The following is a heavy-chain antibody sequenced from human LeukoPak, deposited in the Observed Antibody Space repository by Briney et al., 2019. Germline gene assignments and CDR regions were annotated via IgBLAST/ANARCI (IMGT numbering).Heavy chain of an antibody. CDR2: IRTGNGDT. CDR3: GRGGSSGVDF. Sequence: ASVRVSCKTSGYTFTDNALHWVRQAPGQRLEWMGWIRTGNGDTKYSQKFRGRVTLTRDTSASTVYVELNSLRSEDTAVYYCGRGGSSGVDFWGQGTLVTVSS. J-gene: IGHJ4*02. D-gene: IGHD2-15*01. CDR1: GYTFTDNA. V-gene: IGHV1-3*04.